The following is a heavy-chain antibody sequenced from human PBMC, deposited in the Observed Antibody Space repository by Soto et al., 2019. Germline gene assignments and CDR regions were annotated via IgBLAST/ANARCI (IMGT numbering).Heavy chain of an antibody. CDR2: FDPEDGET. V-gene: IGHV1-24*01. CDR1: GYTLTELS. J-gene: IGHJ6*02. Sequence: ASVKVSCKVSGYTLTELSMHWVRQAPGKGLEWMGGFDPEDGETIYAQKFQGRVTMTEDTSTDTAYMELSSLRSEDTAVYYCAGVYDFWSGSNYGMDVWGQGTTVTVS. CDR3: AGVYDFWSGSNYGMDV. D-gene: IGHD3-3*01.